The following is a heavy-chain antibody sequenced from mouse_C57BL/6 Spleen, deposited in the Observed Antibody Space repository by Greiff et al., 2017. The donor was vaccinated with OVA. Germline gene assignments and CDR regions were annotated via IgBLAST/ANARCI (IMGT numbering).Heavy chain of an antibody. J-gene: IGHJ4*01. V-gene: IGHV1-64*01. Sequence: VQLQQPGAELVKPGASVKLSCKASGYTFTSYWMHWVKQRPGTGLEWIGMIHPNSGSTNYNEKFKSKATLTVDKSSSTAYMQLSSLTSEDSAVYYCASYDGSYYAMDYWGQGTSVTVSS. CDR1: GYTFTSYW. CDR3: ASYDGSYYAMDY. CDR2: IHPNSGST. D-gene: IGHD2-3*01.